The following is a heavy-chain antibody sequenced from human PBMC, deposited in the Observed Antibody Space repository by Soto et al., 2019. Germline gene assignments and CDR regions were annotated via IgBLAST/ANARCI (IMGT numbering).Heavy chain of an antibody. CDR3: ARGRSAKKYYYDSSGPGGWFDP. D-gene: IGHD3-22*01. Sequence: SETLSLTCAVYGGSFSGYYWSWIRQPPGKGLEWIGEINHSGSTNYNPSLKSRGTISVDTSKNQFSLKLSSVTAADTAVYYCARGRSAKKYYYDSSGPGGWFDPWGQGTLVTVSS. CDR2: INHSGST. V-gene: IGHV4-34*01. CDR1: GGSFSGYY. J-gene: IGHJ5*02.